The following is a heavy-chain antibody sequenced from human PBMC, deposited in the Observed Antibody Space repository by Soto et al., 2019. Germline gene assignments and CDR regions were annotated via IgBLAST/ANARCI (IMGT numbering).Heavy chain of an antibody. D-gene: IGHD3-22*01. Sequence: EVQLLESGGGLVQPGGSLRLSCAASGFTFSNNAMSWVRQAPGKGLGWVSTISGSDGSTSYADSVKGRFTISRDNSKNTLYLQMNSLRAEDTAVYYCASRHYYDTPGHFEFWGQGTLVTVSS. CDR3: ASRHYYDTPGHFEF. CDR2: ISGSDGST. V-gene: IGHV3-23*01. CDR1: GFTFSNNA. J-gene: IGHJ4*02.